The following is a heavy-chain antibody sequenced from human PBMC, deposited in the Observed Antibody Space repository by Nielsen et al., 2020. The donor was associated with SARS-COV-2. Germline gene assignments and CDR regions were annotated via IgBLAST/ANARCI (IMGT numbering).Heavy chain of an antibody. J-gene: IGHJ5*02. CDR2: IIPIFGTA. Sequence: SVKVSCKASGGTFSSYAISWVRQAPGQGLEWMGGIIPIFGTANYAQKFQGRVTITADESTSTAYMELSSLRSEDTAVYYCARSGPYSSSWYYWFDPWGQGTLVTVSS. CDR3: ARSGPYSSSWYYWFDP. V-gene: IGHV1-69*13. D-gene: IGHD6-13*01. CDR1: GGTFSSYA.